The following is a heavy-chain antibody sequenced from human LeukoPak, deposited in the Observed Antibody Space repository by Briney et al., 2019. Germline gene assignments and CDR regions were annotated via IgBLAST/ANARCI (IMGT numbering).Heavy chain of an antibody. Sequence: GRSLRLSCAASGFTFSSYGMQWVRQAPGKGLEWVVVIWYDGSNKYYADSVRGRFTISRDNSKNMLYLQLNSLRVEDTAVYYCATEDYGGKGLDYWGQGTLVTVSS. CDR1: GFTFSSYG. CDR2: IWYDGSNK. CDR3: ATEDYGGKGLDY. D-gene: IGHD4-23*01. J-gene: IGHJ4*02. V-gene: IGHV3-33*01.